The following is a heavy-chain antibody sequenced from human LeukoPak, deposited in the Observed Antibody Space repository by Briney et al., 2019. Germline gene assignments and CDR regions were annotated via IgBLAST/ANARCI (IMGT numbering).Heavy chain of an antibody. CDR1: GVTFSSYA. J-gene: IGHJ4*02. V-gene: IGHV3-21*04. CDR2: ISRSISDI. Sequence: GGSLRLSCAASGVTFSSYAMNWVRQARGKGLEWVSYISRSISDIYYADSVKGRFTISRDNSKNMLYLQMNSLRAEDTALYYCAKDADISVELVLITSFASWGQGTLVTVSS. D-gene: IGHD3-22*01. CDR3: AKDADISVELVLITSFAS.